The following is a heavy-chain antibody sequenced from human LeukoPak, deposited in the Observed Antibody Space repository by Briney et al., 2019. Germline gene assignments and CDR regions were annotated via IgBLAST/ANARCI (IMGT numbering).Heavy chain of an antibody. Sequence: GGSLRLSCAASGFTFSSYDIHWVRQSATKGLEWVSSIGTTGDTYYVGSVRGRFTISRENAKNSVYLQMNSLRVGDTAVYYCARHYGPWGQGTLVTVSS. J-gene: IGHJ5*02. CDR3: ARHYGP. D-gene: IGHD3-16*01. CDR2: IGTTGDT. CDR1: GFTFSSYD. V-gene: IGHV3-13*01.